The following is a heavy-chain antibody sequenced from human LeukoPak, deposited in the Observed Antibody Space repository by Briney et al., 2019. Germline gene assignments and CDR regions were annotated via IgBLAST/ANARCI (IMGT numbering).Heavy chain of an antibody. CDR2: IYYSGST. Sequence: SETLTLTCTVSGGSISSYYWSCIRQPPGKGLEWIGYIYYSGSTNYNPSLKSRVTISVDSSKNQFSLKLSSVTAADTAVYYCARRYCSGGSCYMDYWGQGTLVTVSS. D-gene: IGHD2-15*01. CDR3: ARRYCSGGSCYMDY. J-gene: IGHJ4*02. V-gene: IGHV4-59*01. CDR1: GGSISSYY.